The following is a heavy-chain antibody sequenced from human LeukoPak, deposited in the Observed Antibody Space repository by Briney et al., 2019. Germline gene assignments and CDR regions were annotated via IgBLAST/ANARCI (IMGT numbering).Heavy chain of an antibody. V-gene: IGHV4-31*03. CDR3: ARGLPYDSSGYYFDGFDH. D-gene: IGHD3-22*01. CDR1: GGSISSGDHY. Sequence: SQTLSLTCTVSGGSISSGDHYWSWIRQHPGKGLEWIGYIYYSRSTYYNPSLKSRVTISVDTSKNQFSLKLNSVTVADTAVYYCARGLPYDSSGYYFDGFDHWGQGTLVTVSS. J-gene: IGHJ4*02. CDR2: IYYSRST.